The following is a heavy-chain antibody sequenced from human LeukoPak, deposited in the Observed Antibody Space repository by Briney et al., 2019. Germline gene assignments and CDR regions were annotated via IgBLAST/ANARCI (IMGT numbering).Heavy chain of an antibody. Sequence: PSETLSLTCTVSGGSISSGDYYWSWIRQPPGKGLEWIGYIYYSGSTYYNPSLKSRVTVSVDTSKNQFSLKLSSVTAADTAVYYCGAGDSSGQIDYWGQGTLVTASS. CDR3: GAGDSSGQIDY. CDR1: GGSISSGDYY. V-gene: IGHV4-30-4*08. CDR2: IYYSGST. J-gene: IGHJ4*02. D-gene: IGHD3-22*01.